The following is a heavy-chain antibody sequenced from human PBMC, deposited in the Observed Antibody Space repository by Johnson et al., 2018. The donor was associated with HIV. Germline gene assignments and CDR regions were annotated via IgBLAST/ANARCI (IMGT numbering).Heavy chain of an antibody. CDR2: ITGSGTVV. J-gene: IGHJ3*02. V-gene: IGHV3-11*04. CDR3: AREGTYYYDSSPADAFDI. D-gene: IGHD3-22*01. Sequence: QVQLVESGGGVVRPGGSLRLSCAASGFTFDDYGMSWIRQAPGKGLEWVSYITGSGTVVYYADSVKGRFTISRDNAKNSLYLQMNSLRAEDTAVYYCAREGTYYYDSSPADAFDIWGQGTMVTVSS. CDR1: GFTFDDYG.